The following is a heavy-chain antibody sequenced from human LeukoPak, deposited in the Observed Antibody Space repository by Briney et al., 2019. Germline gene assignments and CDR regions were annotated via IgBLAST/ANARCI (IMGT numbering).Heavy chain of an antibody. CDR3: ARAKWERNPISDYYYYMDV. Sequence: SVEVSCKASGGTFNNYAISWVRQAPGQGLEWMGGIIPMFGTADYAQKIQGRVTVTTDESMRTVYMELSSLRSEDTAVYYCARAKWERNPISDYYYYMDVWGKGTTVTVSS. V-gene: IGHV1-69*05. CDR1: GGTFNNYA. CDR2: IIPMFGTA. J-gene: IGHJ6*03. D-gene: IGHD1-26*01.